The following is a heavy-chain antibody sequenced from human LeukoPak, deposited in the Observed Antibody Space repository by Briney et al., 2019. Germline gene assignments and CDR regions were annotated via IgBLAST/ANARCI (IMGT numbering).Heavy chain of an antibody. Sequence: GGSLRLSCAASGFTFSSYGMHWVRQTPDKGLEWLTFIRYDGSNKQYADSVKGRFTISRDNSKNTLYLQMNSLRAEDTAVYYCAKNAAAGTFGFDPWGQGTLVTVSS. CDR1: GFTFSSYG. J-gene: IGHJ5*02. D-gene: IGHD6-13*01. CDR2: IRYDGSNK. V-gene: IGHV3-30*02. CDR3: AKNAAAGTFGFDP.